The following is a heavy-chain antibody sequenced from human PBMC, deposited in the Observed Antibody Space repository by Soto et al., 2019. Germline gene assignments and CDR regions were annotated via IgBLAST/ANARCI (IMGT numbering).Heavy chain of an antibody. CDR1: GYSFTNYW. CDR2: TDPSDSQT. J-gene: IGHJ4*02. V-gene: IGHV5-10-1*01. CDR3: ARQIYDSDTGPNFQYYFDS. Sequence: GASLKIPCKGSGYSFTNYWIGWVRQIPGKGLEWMGRTDPSDSQTYHSPSFRGHVTISVTKSITTVFLQWSSLRASDTAMYYCARQIYDSDTGPNFQYYFDSWGQGTPVTVSS. D-gene: IGHD3-22*01.